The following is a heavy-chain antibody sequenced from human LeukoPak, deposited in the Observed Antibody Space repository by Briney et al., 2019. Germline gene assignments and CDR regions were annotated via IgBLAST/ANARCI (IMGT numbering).Heavy chain of an antibody. V-gene: IGHV3-30*02. CDR2: IRYDGSNK. J-gene: IGHJ3*02. Sequence: QAGGSLRLTCAASGFTFSSYGMHWVRQAPGKGLEWVAFIRYDGSNKYYADSVKGRFTISRDNSKNTLYLQMNSLRAEDTAVYYCAKNLVVSDYAFDIWGQGTMVTVSS. CDR1: GFTFSSYG. CDR3: AKNLVVSDYAFDI. D-gene: IGHD3-22*01.